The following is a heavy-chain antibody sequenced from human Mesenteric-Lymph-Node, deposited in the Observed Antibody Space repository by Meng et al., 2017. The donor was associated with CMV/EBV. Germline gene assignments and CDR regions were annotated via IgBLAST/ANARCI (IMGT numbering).Heavy chain of an antibody. V-gene: IGHV4-59*01. D-gene: IGHD1-1*01. CDR2: IYYSGST. Sequence: CTVSGGSFSGFSWSSFQQPPGKGLEWIEHIYYSGSTNNNPSLKSRVTISLDTSKNQFSLKLSSVTAADTAVYYCARLWNPGDLKNPLLWGHGTLVTVSS. J-gene: IGHJ4*01. CDR1: GGSFSGFS. CDR3: ARLWNPGDLKNPLL.